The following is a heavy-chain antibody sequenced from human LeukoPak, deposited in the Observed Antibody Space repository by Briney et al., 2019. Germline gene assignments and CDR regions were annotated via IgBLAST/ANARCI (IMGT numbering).Heavy chain of an antibody. V-gene: IGHV3-21*01. Sequence: GGSLRLSCAASGFTFSSYSMNWVRQAPGKGLEWVSSISSSSSYIYYADSVQGRFTISRDNAKNSLYLQMNSLRAEDTAVYYCARVGILNWFDPWGQGTLVTVSS. CDR3: ARVGILNWFDP. J-gene: IGHJ5*02. CDR1: GFTFSSYS. CDR2: ISSSSSYI.